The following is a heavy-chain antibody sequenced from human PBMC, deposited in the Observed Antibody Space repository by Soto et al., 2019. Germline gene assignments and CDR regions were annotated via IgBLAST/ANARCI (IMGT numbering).Heavy chain of an antibody. V-gene: IGHV4-38-2*01. CDR3: ARVIPRWLPTLDLFDT. D-gene: IGHD6-19*01. CDR2: ISHSGNP. Sequence: PSETLSLTCAVSGYTMYSGYYWGWIRQPPGKGLEWIATISHSGNPYYNPSLKSRVTISVDTSKNQFSVKLRSVTAADTALYYCARVIPRWLPTLDLFDTWGQGTLVTVSA. J-gene: IGHJ5*02. CDR1: GYTMYSGYY.